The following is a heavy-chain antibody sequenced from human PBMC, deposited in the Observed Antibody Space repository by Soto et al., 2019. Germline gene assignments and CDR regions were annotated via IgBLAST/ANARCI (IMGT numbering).Heavy chain of an antibody. V-gene: IGHV1-18*01. CDR1: GYTFTRYG. CDR3: AMVDVYVTPSPQDV. J-gene: IGHJ6*02. Sequence: QVQLVQSGAEVKNPGASVKVSCKASGYTFTRYGIGWARQAPGQGLEWMGWINTYNGNTNYEQNVQDRATLTTDTSTSTAYMELRSLRSNDTAIYYCAMVDVYVTPSPQDVWGQGTTVIVSS. CDR2: INTYNGNT. D-gene: IGHD3-16*01.